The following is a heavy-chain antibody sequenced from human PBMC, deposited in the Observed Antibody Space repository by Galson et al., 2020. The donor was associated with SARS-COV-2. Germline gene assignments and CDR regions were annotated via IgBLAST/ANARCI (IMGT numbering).Heavy chain of an antibody. CDR2: ISYDGSKK. Sequence: GESLKISCAASGFTFSSYGMHWVRQAPGKGLEWVAVISYDGSKKYYADSVKGRFTISRDNSKKKLYLQMNSLRAEDTAVYYCARDLEYYDILTGYHRPDGREDYYYGMDVWGQGTTVTVSS. CDR1: GFTFSSYG. V-gene: IGHV3-30*03. J-gene: IGHJ6*02. D-gene: IGHD3-9*01. CDR3: ARDLEYYDILTGYHRPDGREDYYYGMDV.